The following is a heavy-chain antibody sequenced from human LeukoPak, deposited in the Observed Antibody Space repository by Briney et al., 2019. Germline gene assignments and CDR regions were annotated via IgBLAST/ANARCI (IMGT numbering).Heavy chain of an antibody. J-gene: IGHJ6*03. CDR2: MNPNSGNT. CDR3: ARSVKSSLTYYYYYYMDV. V-gene: IGHV1-8*01. Sequence: ASVKVSCKASGYTFTSYDINWVRQAPGQGLEWMGWMNPNSGNTGYAQKFQGRVTMTRNTSISTAYMELSSLRSEDTAVYYCARSVKSSLTYYYYYYMDVWGKGTTVTVSS. D-gene: IGHD4-11*01. CDR1: GYTFTSYD.